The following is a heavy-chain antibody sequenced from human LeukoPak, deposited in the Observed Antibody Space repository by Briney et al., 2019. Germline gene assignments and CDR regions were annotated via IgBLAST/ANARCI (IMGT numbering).Heavy chain of an antibody. CDR3: ARDAPGNTALDY. Sequence: PGGSLRLSCAASGFTFDDYAMHWVRQAPGKGLEWVSGISWNSGSIGYADSVMGRFTISRDNAKNSLYLQMNSLRAEDTAVYYCARDAPGNTALDYWGQGTLVTVSS. CDR1: GFTFDDYA. V-gene: IGHV3-9*01. CDR2: ISWNSGSI. J-gene: IGHJ4*02. D-gene: IGHD5-18*01.